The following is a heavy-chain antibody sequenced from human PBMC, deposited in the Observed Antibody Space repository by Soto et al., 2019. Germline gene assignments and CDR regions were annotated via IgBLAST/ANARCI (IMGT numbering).Heavy chain of an antibody. Sequence: EVQLLESGGGLVQPGGSLRLSCAASGFSFSTYAMSWVRQAPGKRLEWVSSLSGGNIRARYADSVKGRFTISRDDSKNTLYLEMNSLRAEDTAVYYCAKEALYRTTFGGLIDVFDMWGQGTVVTVSS. V-gene: IGHV3-23*01. CDR1: GFSFSTYA. CDR3: AKEALYRTTFGGLIDVFDM. CDR2: LSGGNIRA. D-gene: IGHD3-16*02. J-gene: IGHJ3*02.